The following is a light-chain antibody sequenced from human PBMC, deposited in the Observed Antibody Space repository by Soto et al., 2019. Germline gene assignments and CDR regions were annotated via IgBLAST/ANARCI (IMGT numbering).Light chain of an antibody. Sequence: DFVMTQSPDSLAVSLGERATNNCKSSHNILYSSNNRNYLAWYQQKAGQPPKLLISWASIRGSGVPDRFSGSGSGTDFTLTISNLQAEDVAVYFCQQYYAIPQTFGQGTKVEIK. J-gene: IGKJ1*01. CDR3: QQYYAIPQT. CDR2: WAS. V-gene: IGKV4-1*01. CDR1: HNILYSSNNRNY.